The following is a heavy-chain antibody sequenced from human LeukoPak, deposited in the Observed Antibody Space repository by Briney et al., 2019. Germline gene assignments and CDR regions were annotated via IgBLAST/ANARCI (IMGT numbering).Heavy chain of an antibody. CDR1: GFTFSSYA. Sequence: GGSLRLSCAASGFTFSSYAMSWARQAPGKGLEWVSTISGSGGSTYYADSVKGRFTISRDNSKNTLYLQMNSLRAEDTAVYYCAKDFRRGRDYWGQGTLVTVSS. J-gene: IGHJ4*02. D-gene: IGHD5-12*01. CDR2: ISGSGGST. V-gene: IGHV3-23*01. CDR3: AKDFRRGRDY.